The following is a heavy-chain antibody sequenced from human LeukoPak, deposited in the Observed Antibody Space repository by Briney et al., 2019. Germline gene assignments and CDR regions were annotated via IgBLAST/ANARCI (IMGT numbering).Heavy chain of an antibody. CDR2: MNPNSGNT. J-gene: IGHJ4*02. CDR3: ARSPITFGGVKTPDY. V-gene: IGHV1-8*01. D-gene: IGHD3-16*01. CDR1: GYTFTSYD. Sequence: ASVKVSCKASGYTFTSYDINWVRQATGQGLEWMGWMNPNSGNTGYAQKFQGRVTMTRNTSISTAYMELSSLRSEDTAAYYCARSPITFGGVKTPDYWGQGTLVTVSS.